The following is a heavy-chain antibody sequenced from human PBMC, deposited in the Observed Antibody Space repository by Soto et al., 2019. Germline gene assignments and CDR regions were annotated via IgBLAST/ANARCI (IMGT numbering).Heavy chain of an antibody. V-gene: IGHV3-23*01. CDR1: GFTFSSYA. D-gene: IGHD3-10*01. CDR3: AKVKAPPHYYGSGDAFDI. CDR2: ISGSGGST. J-gene: IGHJ3*02. Sequence: AGGSLRLSCAASGFTFSSYAMSWVRQAPGKGLEWVSAISGSGGSTYYADSVKGRFTISRDNSKNTLYLQMNSLRAEDTAVYYCAKVKAPPHYYGSGDAFDIWGQGTMVTVSS.